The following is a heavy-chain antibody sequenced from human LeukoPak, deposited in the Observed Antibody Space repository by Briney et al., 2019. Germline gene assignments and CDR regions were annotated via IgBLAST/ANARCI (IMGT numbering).Heavy chain of an antibody. V-gene: IGHV1-2*06. J-gene: IGHJ4*02. CDR2: INPNSGGT. Sequence: ASVKVSCKASGYTFTGYYMHWVRQAPGQGLEWMGRINPNSGGTNYAQKFQGRVTMTRDTSISTAYMGLSRLRSDDTAVYYCARDRWDKGTAIPGGDWGQGTLVTVSS. CDR3: ARDRWDKGTAIPGGD. D-gene: IGHD2-2*02. CDR1: GYTFTGYY.